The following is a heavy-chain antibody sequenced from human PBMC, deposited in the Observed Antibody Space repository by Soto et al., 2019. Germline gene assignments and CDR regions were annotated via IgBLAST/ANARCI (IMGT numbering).Heavy chain of an antibody. CDR2: IGRSGDTI. CDR3: ATHAPWVGAEHI. V-gene: IGHV3-48*03. Sequence: EVQLEESGGGLVQPGRSLRLSCAASGFTFSNYEMNWVRQAPGKGLEWVSYIGRSGDTIYYADSVKGRFTISRDNAKNALYLQMNRLRPEDTAVYYCATHAPWVGAEHIWGQGTMVTVSS. J-gene: IGHJ3*02. D-gene: IGHD1-26*01. CDR1: GFTFSNYE.